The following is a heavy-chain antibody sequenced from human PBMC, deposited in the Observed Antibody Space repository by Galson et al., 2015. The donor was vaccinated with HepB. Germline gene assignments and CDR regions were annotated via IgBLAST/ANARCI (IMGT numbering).Heavy chain of an antibody. V-gene: IGHV3-15*01. J-gene: IGHJ1*01. Sequence: SLRLSCAASGFSFSVAWMDWVRQAPGKGLEWVGQIKSKSAGGTTDYAAPVKGRFTISRDDSKTTLYLHMNGLKTEGTAVYYCTTGWTGASHDGHWGQGTLVTVSS. CDR1: GFSFSVAW. D-gene: IGHD3/OR15-3a*01. CDR3: TTGWTGASHDGH. CDR2: IKSKSAGGTT.